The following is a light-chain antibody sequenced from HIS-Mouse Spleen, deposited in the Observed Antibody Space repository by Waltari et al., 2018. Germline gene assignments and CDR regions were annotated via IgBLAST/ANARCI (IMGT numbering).Light chain of an antibody. CDR2: DVS. CDR3: SSYTSSSTPYVV. V-gene: IGLV2-14*03. J-gene: IGLJ2*01. Sequence: QSALTQPASVSGSPGQSITISCTGTSSDVGGYNYVSWYQQHPGKAPKLMIYDVSNRPPGVANRFPGSKSGNTASLTISGLQAEDEADYYCSSYTSSSTPYVVFGGGTKLTVL. CDR1: SSDVGGYNY.